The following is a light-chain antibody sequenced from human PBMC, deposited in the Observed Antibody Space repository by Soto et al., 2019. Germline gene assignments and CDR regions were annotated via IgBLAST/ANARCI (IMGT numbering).Light chain of an antibody. V-gene: IGLV7-46*01. CDR2: DTG. Sequence: QTVVTQEPSLTVSPGGTVTLTCGSSIGAVTSGHYPSWFQQKPGQAPRTLIYDTGNKHSWTPARFSGSLLGGKGALTLSGAQPEDEADYYCSLSYSGAVVFGGGTKLTVL. J-gene: IGLJ2*01. CDR1: IGAVTSGHY. CDR3: SLSYSGAVV.